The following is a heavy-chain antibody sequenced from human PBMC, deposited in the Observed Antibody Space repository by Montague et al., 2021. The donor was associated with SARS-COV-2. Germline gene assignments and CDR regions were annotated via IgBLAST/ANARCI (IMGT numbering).Heavy chain of an antibody. CDR2: IYYSGST. V-gene: IGHV4-59*01. CDR1: GVSISSYY. J-gene: IGHJ3*02. D-gene: IGHD6-19*01. CDR3: ARGSGWMGNAFDI. Sequence: SETLSLTCPVSGVSISSYYWCWIWQPPGKGLEWIGFIYYSGSTNSNPSLKSRVTISVDTSKNQFSLTLSSVTAADTAVYYCARGSGWMGNAFDIWGQGTMVTVSS.